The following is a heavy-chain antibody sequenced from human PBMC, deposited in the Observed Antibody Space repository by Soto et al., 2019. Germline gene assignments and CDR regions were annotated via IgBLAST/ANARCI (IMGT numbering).Heavy chain of an antibody. Sequence: GGSLRLSCAASGFTFSNAWMNWVRQAPGKGLEWVGRIKSKTDGGTTDYAAPVKGRFTISRDDSKNTLYLQMNSLKTEDTAVYYCTVDIVVVVAATRIDYFDYWGQGTLVTVSS. CDR1: GFTFSNAW. D-gene: IGHD2-15*01. CDR2: IKSKTDGGTT. CDR3: TVDIVVVVAATRIDYFDY. J-gene: IGHJ4*02. V-gene: IGHV3-15*07.